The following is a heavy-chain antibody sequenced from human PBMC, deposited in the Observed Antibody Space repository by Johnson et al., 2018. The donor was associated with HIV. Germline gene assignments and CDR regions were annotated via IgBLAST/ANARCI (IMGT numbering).Heavy chain of an antibody. CDR1: GFTFGDYA. D-gene: IGHD1-26*01. J-gene: IGHJ3*02. CDR3: TTDWELPPKSPRAFDI. Sequence: EVQLVESGGGLVQPGRSLRLSCTASGFTFGDYAMSWVRQAPGKGLEWVGFIRSKAYGGTTEYAASVKGRFTISRDDSKSIAYLQMNSLKTEDTAVYYCTTDWELPPKSPRAFDIWGQGTMVTVSS. CDR2: IRSKAYGGTT. V-gene: IGHV3-49*04.